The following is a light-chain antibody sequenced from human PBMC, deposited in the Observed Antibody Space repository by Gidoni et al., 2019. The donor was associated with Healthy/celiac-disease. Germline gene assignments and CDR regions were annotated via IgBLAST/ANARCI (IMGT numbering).Light chain of an antibody. Sequence: NFMLTQPHSVSESPGKTVTISCTGSSGSIDSNYVQWYQQRPGSAPTTVIYEDNQRPSGVPDRFSGSIDRSSNSASLTISGLKTEDEADYYCQSYDSSNVVFGGGTKLTVL. CDR2: EDN. V-gene: IGLV6-57*02. J-gene: IGLJ2*01. CDR1: SGSIDSNY. CDR3: QSYDSSNVV.